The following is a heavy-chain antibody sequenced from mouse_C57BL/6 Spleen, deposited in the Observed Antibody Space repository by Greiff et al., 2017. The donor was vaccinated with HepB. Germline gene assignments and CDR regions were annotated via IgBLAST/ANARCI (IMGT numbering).Heavy chain of an antibody. D-gene: IGHD2-4*01. J-gene: IGHJ2*01. CDR1: GYTFTSYG. CDR3: ARWGLRRGFDY. Sequence: QVHVKQSGAELARPGASVKLSCKASGYTFTSYGISWVKQRTGQGLEWIGEIYPRSGNTYYNEKFKGKATLTADKSSSTAYMELRSLTSEDSAVYFCARWGLRRGFDYWGQGTTLTVSS. CDR2: IYPRSGNT. V-gene: IGHV1-81*01.